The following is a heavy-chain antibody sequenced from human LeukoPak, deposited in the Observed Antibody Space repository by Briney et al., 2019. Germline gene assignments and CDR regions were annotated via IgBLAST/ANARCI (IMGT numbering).Heavy chain of an antibody. CDR1: GGSFSGYY. J-gene: IGHJ4*02. CDR3: SLGYYFDY. V-gene: IGHV4-34*01. CDR2: INHSGST. D-gene: IGHD3-16*01. Sequence: SETLSLTCAVYGGSFSGYYWSWIRQPPGKGLEWIGEINHSGSTNYNPSLKSRVTISVDTSKNQFSLKLGSVTAADTAVYYCSLGYYFDYWGQGTLVTVSS.